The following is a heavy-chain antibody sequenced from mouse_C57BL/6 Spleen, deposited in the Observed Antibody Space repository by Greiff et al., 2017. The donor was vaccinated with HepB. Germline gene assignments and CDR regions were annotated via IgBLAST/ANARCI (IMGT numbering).Heavy chain of an antibody. CDR3: ARSSLWLEDAMDY. J-gene: IGHJ4*01. Sequence: VQLQQSGAELVRPGPSVKLSCKASGYTFTSYWMHWVKQRPGQGLEWIGVIDPSDSYTNYNQKFKGKATLTVDTSSSTAYMQLSSLTSEDSAVYYCARSSLWLEDAMDYWGQGTSVTVSS. D-gene: IGHD2-2*01. CDR1: GYTFTSYW. CDR2: IDPSDSYT. V-gene: IGHV1-59*01.